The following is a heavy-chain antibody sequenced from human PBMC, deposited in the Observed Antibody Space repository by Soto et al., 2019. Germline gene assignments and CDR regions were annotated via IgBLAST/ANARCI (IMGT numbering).Heavy chain of an antibody. J-gene: IGHJ6*02. D-gene: IGHD6-13*01. Sequence: ASVKVSFKASGYTFTGYYMHWVRQAPGQGLEWMGWINPNSGGTNYAQKFQGRVTMTRDTSISTAYMELSRLRSDDTAVCYCARDYAAAAEYYYYYYGMDVWGQGTTVTSP. CDR3: ARDYAAAAEYYYYYYGMDV. V-gene: IGHV1-2*02. CDR2: INPNSGGT. CDR1: GYTFTGYY.